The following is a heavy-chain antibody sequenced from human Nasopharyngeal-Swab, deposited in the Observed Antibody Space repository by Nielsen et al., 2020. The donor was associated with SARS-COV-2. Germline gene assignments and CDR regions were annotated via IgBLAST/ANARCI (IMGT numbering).Heavy chain of an antibody. CDR1: GFTFDDYA. CDR3: AKLSFESDYNWFDP. V-gene: IGHV3-9*01. CDR2: ISWNSGSI. Sequence: SLEISCAASGFTFDDYAMHWVRQAPGKGLEWVSGISWNSGSIGYADSVKGRFTISRDNAKNSLYLQMNSLRAEDTALYYCAKLSFESDYNWFDPWGQGTLVTVSS. D-gene: IGHD2-21*02. J-gene: IGHJ5*02.